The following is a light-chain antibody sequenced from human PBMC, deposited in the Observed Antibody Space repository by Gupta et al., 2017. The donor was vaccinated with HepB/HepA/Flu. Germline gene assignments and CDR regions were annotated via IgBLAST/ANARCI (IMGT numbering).Light chain of an antibody. J-gene: IGKJ1*01. CDR2: GAS. V-gene: IGKV3-15*01. CDR3: QQHNHRSPCT. CDR1: QSDCSS. Sequence: IVMTQSPATLSVYPGDSATLSCRASQSDCSSLAWYQQKPGQAPSLLIYGASSRDTGSPARIISSSCCREYTLIISSRQPADYSVYYCQQHNHRSPCTFGQGTKVDIK.